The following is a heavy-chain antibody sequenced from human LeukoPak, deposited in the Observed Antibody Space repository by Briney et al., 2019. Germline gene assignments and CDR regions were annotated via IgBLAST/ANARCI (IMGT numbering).Heavy chain of an antibody. CDR1: GFTFSSYG. Sequence: GGSLGLSCAASGFTFSSYGMHWVRQAPGKGLEWVAFIRYDGSNKYYADSVKGRFTISRDNSKNTLYLQMNSLRAEDTAVYYCANGVAFVVVPAAIVWGQGTLVTVSS. J-gene: IGHJ4*02. D-gene: IGHD2-2*02. V-gene: IGHV3-30*02. CDR3: ANGVAFVVVPAAIV. CDR2: IRYDGSNK.